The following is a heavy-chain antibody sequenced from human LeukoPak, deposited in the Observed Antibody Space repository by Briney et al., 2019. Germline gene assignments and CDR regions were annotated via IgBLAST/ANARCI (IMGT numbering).Heavy chain of an antibody. J-gene: IGHJ6*03. D-gene: IGHD3-3*01. CDR1: GFIFGDSG. CDR2: IRSKAYGGTI. Sequence: QPGRSLRLSCTASGFIFGDSGMNWFRQAPGKGLEWVSFIRSKAYGGTIQYAASVKGRFTISRDDSKSIAYLQINSLKTEDTAVYYCSRAPYFDFYMDVWGKGTTVIVSS. CDR3: SRAPYFDFYMDV. V-gene: IGHV3-49*03.